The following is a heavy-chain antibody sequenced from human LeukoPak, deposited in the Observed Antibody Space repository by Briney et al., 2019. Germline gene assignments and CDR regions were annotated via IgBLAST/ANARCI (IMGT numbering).Heavy chain of an antibody. CDR3: ARADTYYYDSSGYTFDY. CDR1: GFTVSDSF. J-gene: IGHJ4*02. CDR2: IYVAGST. D-gene: IGHD3-22*01. Sequence: GGSLRLSCAASGFTVSDSFMTWVRQAPGKGLEWVSVIYVAGSTYYADSVKGRFTVSRDNSKNTLYLQMNSLRADDTAVYYCARADTYYYDSSGYTFDYWGQGTLVTVSS. V-gene: IGHV3-53*01.